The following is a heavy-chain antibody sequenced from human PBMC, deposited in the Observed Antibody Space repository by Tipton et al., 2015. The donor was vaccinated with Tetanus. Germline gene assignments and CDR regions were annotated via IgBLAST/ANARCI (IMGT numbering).Heavy chain of an antibody. CDR3: ARHSSLKALNY. D-gene: IGHD3-9*01. CDR2: AYYSGST. V-gene: IGHV4-30-2*03. Sequence: TLSLTCSVSGVSISSDDYYWSWIRQSPGKGLEWIGSAYYSGSTYYNPSLKSRVTISVDTSKNQFSLELSSVTAADTAVYYCARHSSLKALNYWGQGTLVTASS. CDR1: GVSISSDDYY. J-gene: IGHJ4*02.